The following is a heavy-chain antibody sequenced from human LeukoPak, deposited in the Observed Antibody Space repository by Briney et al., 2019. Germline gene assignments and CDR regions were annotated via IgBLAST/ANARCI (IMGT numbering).Heavy chain of an antibody. Sequence: GRSLRLSCVASGFTFSTYAMHWVRQAPGKGLEWVANIEEYGNEIHYVDSVKGRFTISRDNTKTSLYLQMNSLRVEDTAVYYCARPSFRTGSYFDHWGQGTLVTVSS. D-gene: IGHD3/OR15-3a*01. CDR2: IEEYGNEI. CDR1: GFTFSTYA. CDR3: ARPSFRTGSYFDH. V-gene: IGHV3-7*01. J-gene: IGHJ4*02.